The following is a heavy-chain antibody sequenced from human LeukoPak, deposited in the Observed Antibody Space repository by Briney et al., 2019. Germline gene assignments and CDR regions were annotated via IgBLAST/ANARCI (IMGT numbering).Heavy chain of an antibody. D-gene: IGHD6-13*01. J-gene: IGHJ4*02. CDR2: IYPGDSDT. Sequence: GESLKISCKGSGSSFTSYWIGWGRQLPGKGLEWMGIIYPGDSDTRYSPSFQGQVTISADKSISTAYLQWSSLKASDTAMYYCARHTEQQLVDYWGQGTLVTVSS. CDR1: GSSFTSYW. V-gene: IGHV5-51*01. CDR3: ARHTEQQLVDY.